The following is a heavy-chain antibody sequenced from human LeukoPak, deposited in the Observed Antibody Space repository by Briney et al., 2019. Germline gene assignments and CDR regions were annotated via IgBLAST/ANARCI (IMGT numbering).Heavy chain of an antibody. CDR2: ISYDGSNK. CDR3: ARVQLYSSSWITSTQDDH. V-gene: IGHV3-30*04. CDR1: GFTFSSYA. D-gene: IGHD6-13*01. Sequence: GGSLRLSCAASGFTFSSYAMHWVRQAPGKGLEWVAVISYDGSNKYYADSVKGRFTISRDNSKNTLYLQMNSLRAEDTAVYYCARVQLYSSSWITSTQDDHWGQGTLVTVSS. J-gene: IGHJ4*02.